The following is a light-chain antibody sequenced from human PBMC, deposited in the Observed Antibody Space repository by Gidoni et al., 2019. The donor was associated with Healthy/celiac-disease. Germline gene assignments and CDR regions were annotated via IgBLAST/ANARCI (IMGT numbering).Light chain of an antibody. V-gene: IGKV3-20*01. CDR3: QQYGSSPGT. J-gene: IGKJ2*02. Sequence: EIVLTQSPGTLSLPPGERATLSCRASQSVSSSYLAWYQQKPGQAPRLLIYGASSRATGIPDRFSGSGSGTDFTLTISRLEPEDVAVYYWQQYGSSPGTFGQGTKLEIK. CDR2: GAS. CDR1: QSVSSSY.